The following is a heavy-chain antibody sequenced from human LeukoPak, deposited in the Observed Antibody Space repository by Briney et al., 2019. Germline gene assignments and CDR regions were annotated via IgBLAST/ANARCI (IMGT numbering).Heavy chain of an antibody. Sequence: GGSLRLSCAASGFTFSDYYMSWIRQAPGKGLEWVSYISSSGSTIYYADSVEGRFTISRDNAKNSLYLQMNSLRAEDTAVYYCAREVPRPYDILTGYNYWGQGTLVTVSS. J-gene: IGHJ4*02. V-gene: IGHV3-11*04. D-gene: IGHD3-9*01. CDR3: AREVPRPYDILTGYNY. CDR2: ISSSGSTI. CDR1: GFTFSDYY.